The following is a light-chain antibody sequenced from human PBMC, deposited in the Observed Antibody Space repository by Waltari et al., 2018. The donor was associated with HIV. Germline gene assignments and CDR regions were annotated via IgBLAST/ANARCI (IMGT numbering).Light chain of an antibody. CDR3: ATWDDSLNGVL. CDR1: NSNVGSNY. V-gene: IGLV1-47*01. J-gene: IGLJ2*01. CDR2: RYS. Sequence: QSVLTQPPSASEIPGQRVTISCTGGNSNVGSNYVYWYQQVPGTAPKLLVYRYSQRQSGVPDRFTGSKSGTSASLAISGLRSEDEADYYCATWDDSLNGVLFGGGTKLTVL.